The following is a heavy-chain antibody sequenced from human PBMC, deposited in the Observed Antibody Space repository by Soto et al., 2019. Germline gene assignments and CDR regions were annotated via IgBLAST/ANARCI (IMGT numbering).Heavy chain of an antibody. CDR2: ISSSGYI. CDR3: ARDCSGGSCYPGMDV. V-gene: IGHV3-21*01. CDR1: GFNFNSYT. J-gene: IGHJ6*02. Sequence: KPGGSLRLSCAASGFNFNSYTINWVRQAPGKRLEWLSSISSSGYIFSTDSVRGRFTISRDNAKNSVYLQINSLRAEHTAVYFCARDCSGGSCYPGMDVWGQGTTVTVSS. D-gene: IGHD2-15*01.